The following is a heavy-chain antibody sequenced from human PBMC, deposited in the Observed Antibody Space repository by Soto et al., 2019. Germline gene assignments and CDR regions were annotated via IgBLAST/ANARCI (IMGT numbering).Heavy chain of an antibody. Sequence: SETLSLTCAVSGGSISSGGYSWSWIRQPPGKGLEWIGYIYHSGSTYYNPSLKSRVTISVDRSKNQFSLKLSSVTAADTAVYYCARAAVRYCGGDCYRAFYYYYGMDVWGQGTTVTVSS. CDR3: ARAAVRYCGGDCYRAFYYYYGMDV. V-gene: IGHV4-30-2*01. J-gene: IGHJ6*02. D-gene: IGHD2-21*02. CDR2: IYHSGST. CDR1: GGSISSGGYS.